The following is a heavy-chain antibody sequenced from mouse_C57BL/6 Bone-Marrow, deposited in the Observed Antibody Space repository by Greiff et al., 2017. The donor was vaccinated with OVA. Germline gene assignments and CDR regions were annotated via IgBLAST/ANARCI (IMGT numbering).Heavy chain of an antibody. CDR1: GFTFSDYY. CDR2: ISNGGGST. D-gene: IGHD1-1*01. Sequence: DVMLVESGGGLVQPGGSLKLSCAASGFTFSDYYMYWVRQTPEKRLEWVAYISNGGGSTYYPDTVKGRFTISRDNAKNTLYLQMSRLKSEDTAMYYCARGYYGSSPYAMDYWGQGTSVTVSS. V-gene: IGHV5-12*01. CDR3: ARGYYGSSPYAMDY. J-gene: IGHJ4*01.